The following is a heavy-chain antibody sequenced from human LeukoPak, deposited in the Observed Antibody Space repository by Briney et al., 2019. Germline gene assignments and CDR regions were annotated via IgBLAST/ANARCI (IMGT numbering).Heavy chain of an antibody. D-gene: IGHD6-19*01. CDR3: ARFAVHRRITVAGQFGLDY. CDR1: GYTFTSYG. V-gene: IGHV1-46*01. Sequence: ASVKVSCKASGYTFTSYGIGWVRQAPGQGLEWMGIINPSGGSTNYAQKFQGRVTMTRDTSTSTVYMELSSLRSEDTAVYYCARFAVHRRITVAGQFGLDYWGQGTLVSLSS. CDR2: INPSGGST. J-gene: IGHJ4*02.